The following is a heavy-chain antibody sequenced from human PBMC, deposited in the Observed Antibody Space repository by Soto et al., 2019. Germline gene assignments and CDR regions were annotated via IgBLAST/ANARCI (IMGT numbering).Heavy chain of an antibody. CDR1: GFTFSSYA. Sequence: GGSLRLSCAASGFTFSSYAMHWVRQAPGKGLEWVAVISYDGSNKYYADSVKGRFTISRDNSKNTLYLQMNSLRAEDTAVYYCARAWTYYYDSSGLFDYWGQGTLVTVSS. CDR2: ISYDGSNK. D-gene: IGHD3-22*01. CDR3: ARAWTYYYDSSGLFDY. V-gene: IGHV3-30-3*01. J-gene: IGHJ4*02.